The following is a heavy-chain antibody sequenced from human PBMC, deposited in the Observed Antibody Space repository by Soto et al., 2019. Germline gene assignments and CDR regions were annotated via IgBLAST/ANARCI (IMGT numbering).Heavy chain of an antibody. V-gene: IGHV4-34*01. D-gene: IGHD6-6*01. CDR1: GGSFSGYY. CDR2: INHSGST. J-gene: IGHJ6*03. Sequence: PSETLSLTCAVYGGSFSGYYWSWIRQPPGKGLEWIGEINHSGSTNYNPSLKSRVTISVDTSKNQFSLKLSSVTAADTAVYYCARRVEEYSSSSGYYYYYMDVWGKGTTVTVSS. CDR3: ARRVEEYSSSSGYYYYYMDV.